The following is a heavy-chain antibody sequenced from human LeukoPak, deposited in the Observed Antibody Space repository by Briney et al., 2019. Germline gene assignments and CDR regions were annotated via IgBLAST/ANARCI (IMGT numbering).Heavy chain of an antibody. D-gene: IGHD4-17*01. CDR3: AKDPNGDYIGAFDM. CDR2: ISGSGDRT. Sequence: GGSLRLSCAASGITARSYAMTWVRQAPGKGLEWVSSISGSGDRTMYADSVKGRFTISRDNFKNTLYLQMNSLRAEDTAVYHCAKDPNGDYIGAFDMWGQGTMVTVSS. CDR1: GITARSYA. J-gene: IGHJ3*02. V-gene: IGHV3-23*01.